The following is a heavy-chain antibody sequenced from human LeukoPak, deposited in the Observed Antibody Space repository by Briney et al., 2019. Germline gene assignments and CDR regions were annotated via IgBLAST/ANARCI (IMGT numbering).Heavy chain of an antibody. D-gene: IGHD1-1*01. CDR1: GFTFSTYA. Sequence: GGSLGLSCATSGFTFSTYAVAWVRQAPGKGLEWVSAIDIYSTKTNYADSVKGRFTISRDNSKNTLYLQMNSLRGEDTAIYYCARDWKADFWGHGTLVTVSS. CDR2: IDIYSTKT. CDR3: ARDWKADF. J-gene: IGHJ4*01. V-gene: IGHV3-23*05.